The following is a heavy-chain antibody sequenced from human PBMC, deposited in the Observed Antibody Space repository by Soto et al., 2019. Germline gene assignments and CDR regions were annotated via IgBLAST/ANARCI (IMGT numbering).Heavy chain of an antibody. V-gene: IGHV3-30*18. Sequence: QVQLVESGGGVVQPGRSLRLSCAASGFTFSSYGMHWVRQAPGKGLEWVAVISYDGSNKYYADSVKGRFTISRDNSKNTLYLQMNSLRAEDTAVYYCAKDLTVGGVIVNAFYIWGQGTMVTVSS. D-gene: IGHD3-16*02. CDR3: AKDLTVGGVIVNAFYI. CDR2: ISYDGSNK. CDR1: GFTFSSYG. J-gene: IGHJ3*02.